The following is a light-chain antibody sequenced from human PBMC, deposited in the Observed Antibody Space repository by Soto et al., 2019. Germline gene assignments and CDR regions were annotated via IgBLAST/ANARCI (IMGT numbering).Light chain of an antibody. CDR1: SSDVGGYNY. CDR3: SSYTGSSNYVV. V-gene: IGLV2-14*01. Sequence: QSALTQPASVSGSPGQSITISCTGTSSDVGGYNYVSWYQQHPGKAPKLMIYDVSNRPSGVSNRFSGSKSANTASLTISGVQAEDEADYYCSSYTGSSNYVVFGGGTKLTVL. J-gene: IGLJ2*01. CDR2: DVS.